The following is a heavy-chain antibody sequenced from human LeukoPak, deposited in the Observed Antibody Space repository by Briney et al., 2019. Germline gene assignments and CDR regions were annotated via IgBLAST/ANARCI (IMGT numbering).Heavy chain of an antibody. CDR2: ISAYNGNT. J-gene: IGHJ3*02. Sequence: ASVKVSCKASGYTFTSYGISWVRQAPGQGLEWMGWISAYNGNTNYAQKLQGRVTMTTDTSTSTAYMELRSLRSDDTAVYYCARDGGYYDSSGYYYGAFDIWGQGTMVTVSS. CDR1: GYTFTSYG. D-gene: IGHD3-22*01. CDR3: ARDGGYYDSSGYYYGAFDI. V-gene: IGHV1-18*01.